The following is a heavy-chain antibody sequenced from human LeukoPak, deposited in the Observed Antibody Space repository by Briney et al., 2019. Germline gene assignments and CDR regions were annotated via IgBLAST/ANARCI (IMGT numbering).Heavy chain of an antibody. CDR2: MKPNSGQT. Sequence: GASVAVSCKTSAYTFTKDEVNWVRHATGQGLEWMGWMKPNSGQTSYAQRFQGRIIMTRNTSISTAYMQLNSLTSEDTAKYYCASGASRRIYNDFRGQGTLVTVSS. CDR1: AYTFTKDE. CDR3: ASGASRRIYNDF. V-gene: IGHV1-8*01. J-gene: IGHJ4*02. D-gene: IGHD5-24*01.